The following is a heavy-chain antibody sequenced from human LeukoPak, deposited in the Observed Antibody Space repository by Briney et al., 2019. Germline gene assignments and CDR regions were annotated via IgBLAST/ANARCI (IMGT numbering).Heavy chain of an antibody. CDR2: IKQDGSEK. D-gene: IGHD1-26*01. V-gene: IGHV3-7*01. CDR3: ARDFISGSYVDYAFDI. CDR1: GFTFSSYW. Sequence: GGSLRLSCAASGFTFSSYWMSWVRQAPGKGLEWVANIKQDGSEKYYVDSVKGRFTISRDNAKNSLYLQMNSLRAEDTAVYYCARDFISGSYVDYAFDIWGQGTMVTVSS. J-gene: IGHJ3*02.